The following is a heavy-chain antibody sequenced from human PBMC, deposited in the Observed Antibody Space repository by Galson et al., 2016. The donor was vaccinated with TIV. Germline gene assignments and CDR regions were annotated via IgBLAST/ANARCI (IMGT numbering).Heavy chain of an antibody. CDR2: IDPSGGGT. CDR3: AVWANTYYFAL. Sequence: SVKVSCKASGYTFINYYMHWVRQAPGQELEWVGVIDPSGGGTTYAQRFQGRVTMTRDTSTNTVYMELSSLTSDDTAVFYCAVWANTYYFALWGQGTLITVSS. D-gene: IGHD7-27*01. CDR1: GYTFINYY. V-gene: IGHV1-46*01. J-gene: IGHJ4*02.